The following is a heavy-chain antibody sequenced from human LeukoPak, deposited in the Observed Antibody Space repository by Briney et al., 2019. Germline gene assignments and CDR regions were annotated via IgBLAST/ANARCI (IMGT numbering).Heavy chain of an antibody. V-gene: IGHV1-2*02. CDR3: ASVLTAYVSNWYNYYYAMDV. CDR1: GYTFTDYY. J-gene: IGHJ6*02. D-gene: IGHD6-13*01. Sequence: ASVKVSCKTSGYTFTDYYLHWVRQAPGQGLEWMGWFSPNSGGTHYALRFQGRVTMTRDTSSNTAYMELTNLRLDDTAVYYCASVLTAYVSNWYNYYYAMDVWGQGTTVTVSS. CDR2: FSPNSGGT.